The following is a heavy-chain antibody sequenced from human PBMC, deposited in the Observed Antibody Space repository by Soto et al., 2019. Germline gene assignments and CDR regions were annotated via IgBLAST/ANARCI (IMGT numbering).Heavy chain of an antibody. Sequence: ASVKVSCKASGYTFTSYGISWARQAPGQGLEWMGWISAYNGNTNYAQKLQGRVTMTTDTSTSTAYMELRSLRSDDTAVYYCARADCSGGSCYPFDYWGQGTLVTSPQ. J-gene: IGHJ4*02. CDR2: ISAYNGNT. V-gene: IGHV1-18*01. D-gene: IGHD2-15*01. CDR1: GYTFTSYG. CDR3: ARADCSGGSCYPFDY.